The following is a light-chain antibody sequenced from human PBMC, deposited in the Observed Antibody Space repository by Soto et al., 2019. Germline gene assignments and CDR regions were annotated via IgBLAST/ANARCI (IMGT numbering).Light chain of an antibody. Sequence: EIVLTQSPATPSLSPGERATLSCRASQSFSSYLAWYQQQPGQAPRLLIYDASNRATGVPARFSGSGSGTDFTLTISSLEPEDFAVYYCQMRNNWPLWTFGQGTKVDIK. CDR2: DAS. J-gene: IGKJ1*01. CDR3: QMRNNWPLWT. V-gene: IGKV3-11*01. CDR1: QSFSSY.